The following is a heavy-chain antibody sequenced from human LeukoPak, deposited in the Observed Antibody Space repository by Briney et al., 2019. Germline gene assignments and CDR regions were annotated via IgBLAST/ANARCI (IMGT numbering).Heavy chain of an antibody. CDR2: ISYDGSNK. V-gene: IGHV3-30-3*01. D-gene: IGHD1-26*01. Sequence: GSLRLSCAASGFTFSSYAMHWVRQAPGKGLEWVAVISYDGSNKYYADSVKGRFTISRGNSKNTLYLQMNSLRAEDTAVYYCARETGTTSSGSYYSWGQGTLVTVSS. CDR3: ARETGTTSSGSYYS. CDR1: GFTFSSYA. J-gene: IGHJ4*02.